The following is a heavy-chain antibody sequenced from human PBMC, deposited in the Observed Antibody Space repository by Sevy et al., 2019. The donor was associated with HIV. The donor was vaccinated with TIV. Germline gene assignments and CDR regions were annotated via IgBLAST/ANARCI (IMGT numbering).Heavy chain of an antibody. CDR3: ARVLAGDSSGYYH. CDR1: GYTFTGYY. J-gene: IGHJ5*02. CDR2: INPNRGGT. Sequence: ASVKVSCKASGYTFTGYYMHWVRQAPGQGLEWMGWINPNRGGTNYAQKFQGRVTMTRDTSISAAYMGLSRLRSDDPAVYYCARVLAGDSSGYYHWGQGTLVTVSS. D-gene: IGHD3-22*01. V-gene: IGHV1-2*02.